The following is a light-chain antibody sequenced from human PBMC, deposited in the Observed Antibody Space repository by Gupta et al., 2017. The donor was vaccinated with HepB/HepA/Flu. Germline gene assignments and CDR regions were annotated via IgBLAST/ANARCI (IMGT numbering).Light chain of an antibody. CDR3: QQSDSTPYT. CDR2: TAS. CDR1: QSITFY. V-gene: IGKV1-39*01. Sequence: DIQMTQSPSSLSASVGDRVTITCRASQSITFYLNWYQQKPGKAPKLLIFTASNLQGGVPSRFSGSGSGTDFTLTISSLQPEDFAAYYCQQSDSTPYTFGQGTELEIK. J-gene: IGKJ2*01.